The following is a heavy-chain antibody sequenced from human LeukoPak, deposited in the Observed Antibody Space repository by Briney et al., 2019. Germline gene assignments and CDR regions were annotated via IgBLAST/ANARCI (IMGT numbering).Heavy chain of an antibody. CDR1: GGSISSGGYY. J-gene: IGHJ5*02. V-gene: IGHV4-30-2*02. Sequence: PSETLSLTCTVSGGSISSGGYYWSWIRQPPGKGLEWIGYIYHSGSTYYNPSLKSRVTISVDTSKNQFSLKLSSVTAADTAVYYCARYIAVAGPAGGFDPWGQGTLVTVSS. D-gene: IGHD6-19*01. CDR2: IYHSGST. CDR3: ARYIAVAGPAGGFDP.